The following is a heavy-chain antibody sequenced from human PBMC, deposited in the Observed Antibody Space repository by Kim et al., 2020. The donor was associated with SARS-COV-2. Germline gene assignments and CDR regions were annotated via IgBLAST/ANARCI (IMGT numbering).Heavy chain of an antibody. CDR1: GFAFSNYE. J-gene: IGHJ4*02. CDR2: ISSSGDTI. D-gene: IGHD2-21*02. Sequence: PGGSLRLSCVASGFAFSNYEMNWVRQAPGEGLEWISYISSSGDTIYYTDSMKGRFTISRDNAKNSLYLQMNSLRVEDTAVYYCARYHGGHLIDYWGQGTLVTVSS. CDR3: ARYHGGHLIDY. V-gene: IGHV3-48*03.